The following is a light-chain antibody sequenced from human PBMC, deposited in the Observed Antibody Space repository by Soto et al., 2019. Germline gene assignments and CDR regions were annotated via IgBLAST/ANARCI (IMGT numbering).Light chain of an antibody. CDR3: CSYAGSSSWV. V-gene: IGLV2-23*02. CDR2: EVS. Sequence: QSALTQPASVSGSPGQSITISCTGTSSDVGSYNVVSWYQQHPGKAPKLMIYEVSKRPSGVSNRFSGSKSGNTASLTISGLQAEDEAEYYCCSYAGSSSWVFGGGTQLTV. J-gene: IGLJ3*02. CDR1: SSDVGSYNV.